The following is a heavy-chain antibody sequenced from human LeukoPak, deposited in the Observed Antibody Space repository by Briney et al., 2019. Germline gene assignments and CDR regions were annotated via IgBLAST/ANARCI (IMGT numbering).Heavy chain of an antibody. V-gene: IGHV4-4*07. CDR1: GGSISSYY. J-gene: IGHJ4*02. CDR3: ARAIAAPLQYYFDY. D-gene: IGHD6-13*01. CDR2: IYTSGST. Sequence: SETLSLTCTVSGGSISSYYWIWIRQPAGKGLEWIGRIYTSGSTNYNPSLKSRVTMSVDTSKNPFSLKLSSVTAADTAVYYCARAIAAPLQYYFDYWGQGTLVTVSS.